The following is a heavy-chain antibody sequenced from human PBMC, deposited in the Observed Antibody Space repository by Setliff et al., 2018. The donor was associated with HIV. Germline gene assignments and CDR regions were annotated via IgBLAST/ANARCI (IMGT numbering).Heavy chain of an antibody. J-gene: IGHJ4*02. D-gene: IGHD2-15*01. Sequence: PSETLSLTCTVSGGSIVRYYWTWIRQPPGKGLEWIGYIYYSGSTNYNPSLKSRVIISVDTSKMQFSLGAEDTAVYYCARDWLDYRILDHWGQGTLVTVSS. V-gene: IGHV4-59*01. CDR3: ARDWLDYRILDH. CDR2: IYYSGST. CDR1: GGSIVRYY.